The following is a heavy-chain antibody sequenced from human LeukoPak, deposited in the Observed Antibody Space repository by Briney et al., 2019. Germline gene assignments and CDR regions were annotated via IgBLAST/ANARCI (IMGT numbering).Heavy chain of an antibody. J-gene: IGHJ3*02. V-gene: IGHV4-59*01. CDR2: IYYSGST. CDR3: ARGTDSSWYDFWSGYYFSGAFDI. D-gene: IGHD3-3*01. CDR1: GGSLSSYY. Sequence: PSETLSLTCTVSGGSLSSYYWSWIRQPPGKELEWIGYIYYSGSTNYNPSLKSRVTISVDTSKNQFSLKLSSVTAADTAVYYCARGTDSSWYDFWSGYYFSGAFDIWGQGTMVTVSS.